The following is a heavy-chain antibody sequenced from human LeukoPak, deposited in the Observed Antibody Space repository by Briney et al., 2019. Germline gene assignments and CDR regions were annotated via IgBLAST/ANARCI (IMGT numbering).Heavy chain of an antibody. D-gene: IGHD3-10*01. CDR1: GFTFSSYA. V-gene: IGHV3-23*01. CDR2: ISGSGGST. Sequence: GGSLRLSCAASGFTFSSYAMNWVRQAPGKGLEWVSGISGSGGSTSYADSVKGRLTISRDNSKNTLYLQMNSLRAEDTAVYYCAKGRVSYYYGMDVWDQGTTVTVSS. J-gene: IGHJ6*02. CDR3: AKGRVSYYYGMDV.